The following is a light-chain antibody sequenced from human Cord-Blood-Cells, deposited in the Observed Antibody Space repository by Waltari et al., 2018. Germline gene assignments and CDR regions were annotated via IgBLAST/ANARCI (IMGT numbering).Light chain of an antibody. CDR1: SSDVGGYNY. CDR2: DVS. J-gene: IGLJ2*01. Sequence: QSALTQPASVSGSPGQSITISCTGTSSDVGGYNYVSWYQQHPGKAPKLMIYDVSKRPSGVSNRFSGSKSGNTASLTISGLQAEDEADYYCSSYTSSSLVFGGWTKLTVL. V-gene: IGLV2-14*01. CDR3: SSYTSSSLV.